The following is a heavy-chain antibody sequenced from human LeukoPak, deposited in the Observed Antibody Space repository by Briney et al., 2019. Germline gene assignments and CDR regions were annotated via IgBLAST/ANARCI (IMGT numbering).Heavy chain of an antibody. V-gene: IGHV4-39*07. CDR2: INHSGST. CDR3: ARDGYGMDV. Sequence: SETLSLTCTVSGGSISSSSYYWSWIRQPPGKGLEWIGEINHSGSTNYNPSLKSRVTISVDTSKNQFSLKLSSVTAADTAVYYCARDGYGMDVWGQGTTVTVSS. CDR1: GGSISSSSYY. J-gene: IGHJ6*02.